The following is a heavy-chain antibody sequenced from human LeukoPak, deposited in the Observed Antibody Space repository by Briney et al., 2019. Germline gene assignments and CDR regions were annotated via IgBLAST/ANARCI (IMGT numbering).Heavy chain of an antibody. Sequence: GASVKVSCKPYGYTFNTYGITWVRQAPGQGLEWMGWISPYNGNTNYAQKFQGRVTLTTDTSTSTAYMELRSLRSDDTAVYYCARGHTVTAFDYWGQGTLVTVSS. CDR1: GYTFNTYG. V-gene: IGHV1-18*01. D-gene: IGHD4-17*01. CDR3: ARGHTVTAFDY. J-gene: IGHJ4*02. CDR2: ISPYNGNT.